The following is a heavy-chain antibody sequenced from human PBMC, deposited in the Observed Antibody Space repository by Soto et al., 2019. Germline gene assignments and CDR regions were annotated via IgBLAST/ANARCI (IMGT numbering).Heavy chain of an antibody. CDR3: ARDGYNRYYYYGMDV. CDR1: GFTFSSYW. V-gene: IGHV3-7*03. CDR2: IKQDGSEK. D-gene: IGHD5-12*01. J-gene: IGHJ6*02. Sequence: PGGSLRLSCAASGFTFSSYWMSWVRQAPGKGLEWVANIKQDGSEKYYVDSVKGRFTISRDNAKNSLYLQMNSLRAEDTAVYYCARDGYNRYYYYGMDVWGQGTTVTVSS.